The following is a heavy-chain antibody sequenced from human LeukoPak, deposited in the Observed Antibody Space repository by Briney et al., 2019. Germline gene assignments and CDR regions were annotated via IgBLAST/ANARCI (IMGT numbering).Heavy chain of an antibody. CDR1: GGSISSTNSY. CDR3: ARNRSDCSGGGCSFTGFDF. Sequence: PSETLSLTCSVSGGSISSTNSYWVWLRQPSGKGLEWFGSIYYSGSTHYTPSLRSRLAISVDTSKSQFSLKLSFVTAADTAVYYCARNRSDCSGGGCSFTGFDFWGQGVLVTVSS. CDR2: IYYSGST. D-gene: IGHD2-15*01. V-gene: IGHV4-39*01. J-gene: IGHJ4*02.